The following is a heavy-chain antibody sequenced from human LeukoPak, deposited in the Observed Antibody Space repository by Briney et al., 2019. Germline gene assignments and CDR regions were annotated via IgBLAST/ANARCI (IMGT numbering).Heavy chain of an antibody. V-gene: IGHV1-2*02. CDR2: INPNSGGT. Sequence: ASVKVSCKASGYTFTGYYMHWARRAPAQGLEWMRWINPNSGGTNYAQKFQGRVTMTRDTSISTAYMELSRLRSDAPAVYYCARDYASSGYHFDYWGQGTLVTVSS. D-gene: IGHD3-22*01. J-gene: IGHJ4*02. CDR1: GYTFTGYY. CDR3: ARDYASSGYHFDY.